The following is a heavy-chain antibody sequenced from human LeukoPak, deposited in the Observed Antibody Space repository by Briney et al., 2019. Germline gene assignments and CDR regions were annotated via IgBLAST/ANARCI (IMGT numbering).Heavy chain of an antibody. Sequence: GGSLRLSCAASGFTFTNYNMNWVRQAPGKGLEWVSAISGSGGSTYYADSVKGRFTISRDNSKNTLYLQMNSLRAEDTAVYYCAKDLYYDFWSGYYTDYWGQGTLVTVSS. CDR1: GFTFTNYN. D-gene: IGHD3-3*01. V-gene: IGHV3-23*01. CDR2: ISGSGGST. CDR3: AKDLYYDFWSGYYTDY. J-gene: IGHJ4*02.